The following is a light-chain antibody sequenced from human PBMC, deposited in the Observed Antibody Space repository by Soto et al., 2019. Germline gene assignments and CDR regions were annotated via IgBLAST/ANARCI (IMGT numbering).Light chain of an antibody. V-gene: IGKV3-20*01. J-gene: IGKJ3*01. Sequence: EIVLTQSPGTLSLSPGERATLSCRASQSVSSSYLAWYQQKPGQAPRLLIYGASSRATGIPDRFSGSGSGTDFTIKISKLGHEDLAVYYCQQYGSSLVTFGPGTKGDIK. CDR3: QQYGSSLVT. CDR2: GAS. CDR1: QSVSSSY.